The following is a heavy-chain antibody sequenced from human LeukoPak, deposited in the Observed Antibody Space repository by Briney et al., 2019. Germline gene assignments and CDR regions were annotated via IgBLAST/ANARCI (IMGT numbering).Heavy chain of an antibody. Sequence: SVTVSCKASGGTFSSYAISWVRQAPGQGLEWMGRIIPILGIANYAQKFQGRVTITADKSTSTAYMELSSLRSEDTAVYYCAVGDCSSTSCYSIHWFDPWGQGTLVTVSS. V-gene: IGHV1-69*04. CDR1: GGTFSSYA. CDR2: IIPILGIA. D-gene: IGHD2-2*01. J-gene: IGHJ5*02. CDR3: AVGDCSSTSCYSIHWFDP.